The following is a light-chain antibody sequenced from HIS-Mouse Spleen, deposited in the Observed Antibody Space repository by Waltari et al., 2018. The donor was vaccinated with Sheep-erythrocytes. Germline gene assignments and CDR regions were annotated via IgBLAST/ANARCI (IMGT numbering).Light chain of an antibody. V-gene: IGKV1-39*01. CDR3: QQSYSTPPT. J-gene: IGKJ4*01. CDR2: AAS. Sequence: DIQITQSPSSLSASVGDSVTIPCRASQSISSYLNWYQQKPGKAPKLLIYAASSLQSGFPSRFSGSGSGTDFTLTISSLQPEDFATYYCQQSYSTPPTFGGGTKVEIK. CDR1: QSISSY.